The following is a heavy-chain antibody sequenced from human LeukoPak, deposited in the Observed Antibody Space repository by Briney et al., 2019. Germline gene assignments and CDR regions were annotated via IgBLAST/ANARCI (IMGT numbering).Heavy chain of an antibody. Sequence: GASVKVSCKASGYTFTGYYMYWVRQAPGQGLEWMGWINPNSGGTNYAQKFQGGVTMTRDTSISTAYMELSRLRSDDTAVYYCARAPAFAYCGGDCYSDPFDYWGQGTLVTVSS. CDR3: ARAPAFAYCGGDCYSDPFDY. CDR1: GYTFTGYY. V-gene: IGHV1-2*02. D-gene: IGHD2-21*02. J-gene: IGHJ4*02. CDR2: INPNSGGT.